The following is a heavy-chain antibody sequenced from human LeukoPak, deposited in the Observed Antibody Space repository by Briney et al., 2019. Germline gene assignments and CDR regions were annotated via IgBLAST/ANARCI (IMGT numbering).Heavy chain of an antibody. CDR2: ISYDGSNK. Sequence: GGSLRLSCAASGFTFSSYAMHWVRQAPGKGLEWVAVISYDGSNKYYADSVKGRFTISRDNSKNTLYLQMNSLRAEDTAVYYCASAYSGVYSGSSDYWGQGTLVTVSS. CDR1: GFTFSSYA. V-gene: IGHV3-30-3*01. J-gene: IGHJ4*02. CDR3: ASAYSGVYSGSSDY. D-gene: IGHD1-26*01.